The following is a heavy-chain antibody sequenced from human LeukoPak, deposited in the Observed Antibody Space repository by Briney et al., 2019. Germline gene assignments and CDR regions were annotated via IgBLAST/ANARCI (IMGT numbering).Heavy chain of an antibody. J-gene: IGHJ3*01. CDR1: GASITSYY. D-gene: IGHD3-16*01. CDR2: LYYSGST. V-gene: IGHV4-59*01. Sequence: SETLSLTCTVSGASITSYYWSWIRQPPGKGLEWIGSLYYSGSTNSNPSLKTRVTMSVDTYKNRFSLNLSSMTAADTAVYYCARANMIISAFDFWGQGTMVTVSS. CDR3: ARANMIISAFDF.